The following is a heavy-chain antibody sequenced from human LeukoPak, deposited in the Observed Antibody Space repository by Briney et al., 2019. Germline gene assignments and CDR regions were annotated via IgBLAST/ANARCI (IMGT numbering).Heavy chain of an antibody. V-gene: IGHV4-38-2*01. CDR3: ARIPHTLRRKLGPYRSGWSYFDY. CDR1: GYSISSGYY. CDR2: IYHSGST. J-gene: IGHJ4*02. D-gene: IGHD6-19*01. Sequence: PSETLSLTCAVSGYSISSGYYWGWIRQPPGKGLDWIGSIYHSGSTYYNPSLKSRVTISVDTSKNQFSLKLSSVTAADTAVYYCARIPHTLRRKLGPYRSGWSYFDYWGQGTLVTVSS.